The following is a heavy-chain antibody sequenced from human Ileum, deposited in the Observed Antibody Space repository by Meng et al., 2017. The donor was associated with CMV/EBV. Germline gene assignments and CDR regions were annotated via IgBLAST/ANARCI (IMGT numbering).Heavy chain of an antibody. J-gene: IGHJ4*02. CDR3: VRSTTRHDNGGHWPLYDH. CDR2: VSVYNG. D-gene: IGHD4-23*01. V-gene: IGHV1-18*01. CDR1: GYTFTNYD. Sequence: ASVKVSCKASGYTFTNYDISWVRQAPGQGLEWMGWVSVYNGREVLGRVTVTTDTSTNTAYMELRSLRSDDTAVYYCVRSTTRHDNGGHWPLYDHWGQGTQVTVSS.